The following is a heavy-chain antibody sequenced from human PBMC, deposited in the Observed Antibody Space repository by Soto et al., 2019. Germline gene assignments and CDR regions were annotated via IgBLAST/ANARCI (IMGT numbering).Heavy chain of an antibody. D-gene: IGHD6-6*01. CDR2: IWYDGSNK. Sequence: GSLRLSCAASGFTFSSYGMHWVRQAPGKGLEWVAVIWYDGSNKYYADSVKGRFTISRDNSKNTLYLQMNSLRAEDTAVYYCARAPYSSSPRYYYNGMDVWGQGTTVTVSS. CDR3: ARAPYSSSPRYYYNGMDV. V-gene: IGHV3-33*01. J-gene: IGHJ6*02. CDR1: GFTFSSYG.